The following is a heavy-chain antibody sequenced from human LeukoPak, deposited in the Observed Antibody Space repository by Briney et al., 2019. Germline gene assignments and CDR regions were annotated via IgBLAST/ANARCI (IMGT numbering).Heavy chain of an antibody. Sequence: PSETLSLTCTVSSGSISTSNYYWGWVRQPPGKALEWIGNIFYSGSTYYSPSLKSRVTISLDTSRNQFSLKLNSVTAADTAVYYCARHERSVAVAGSFDFWGQGTLVTVSS. CDR3: ARHERSVAVAGSFDF. V-gene: IGHV4-39*07. J-gene: IGHJ4*02. CDR2: IFYSGST. D-gene: IGHD6-19*01. CDR1: SGSISTSNYY.